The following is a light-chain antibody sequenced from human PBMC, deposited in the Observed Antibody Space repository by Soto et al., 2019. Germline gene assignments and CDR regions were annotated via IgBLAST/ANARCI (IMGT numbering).Light chain of an antibody. V-gene: IGKV3-20*01. J-gene: IGKJ1*01. CDR3: QQYGDLPRT. Sequence: ALTQSPGTLSSSPGERATLSSRSIQSVSSNYLAWYQQKHGQAPSLLIYGASSRGTGIPHRFSGSGSGTDFTLTIARLESDDFAVYFCQQYGDLPRTFGQGTKVDIK. CDR1: QSVSSNY. CDR2: GAS.